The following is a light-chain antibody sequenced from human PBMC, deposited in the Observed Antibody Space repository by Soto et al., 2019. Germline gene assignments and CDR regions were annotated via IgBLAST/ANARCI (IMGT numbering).Light chain of an antibody. V-gene: IGKV2-28*01. J-gene: IGKJ1*01. CDR3: MQALQTPT. CDR2: LGS. Sequence: DIVMTQSPLSLPVTPGEPASISCRSSQSLLHSNGYNYLDWYLQKPGQSPQLLIYLGSNRASGVPDRFSGSGSGTDCTLKISRVEGEDVGVYYCMQALQTPTFGQGTKVEIK. CDR1: QSLLHSNGYNY.